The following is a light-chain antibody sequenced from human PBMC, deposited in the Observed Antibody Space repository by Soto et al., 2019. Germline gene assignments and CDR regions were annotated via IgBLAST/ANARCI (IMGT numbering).Light chain of an antibody. J-gene: IGKJ4*01. CDR3: QQYDTSPLT. Sequence: EVVLTQTPGTRSLSPGERATLSCRASQYISSNYLAWYQQKPGRAPRLLIFGAFNRAPGVPDRFSGSASGTDFALTISGLEPEDFAVYYCQQYDTSPLTFGGGTKV. V-gene: IGKV3-20*01. CDR2: GAF. CDR1: QYISSNY.